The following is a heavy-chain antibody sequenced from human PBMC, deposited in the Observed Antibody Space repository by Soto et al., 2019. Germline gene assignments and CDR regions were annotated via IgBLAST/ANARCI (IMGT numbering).Heavy chain of an antibody. D-gene: IGHD3-22*01. Sequence: EVQLLESGGGLVQPGGSLRLSCAASGFTFSSYAMSWVRQAPGKGLEWVSAISGSGGSTYCADSVKGRFTISRDNSKNELYLQMNSLRAEDTAVYYCAKGSATSSGYFNYWGQGTLVTVSS. CDR1: GFTFSSYA. V-gene: IGHV3-23*01. CDR3: AKGSATSSGYFNY. J-gene: IGHJ4*02. CDR2: ISGSGGST.